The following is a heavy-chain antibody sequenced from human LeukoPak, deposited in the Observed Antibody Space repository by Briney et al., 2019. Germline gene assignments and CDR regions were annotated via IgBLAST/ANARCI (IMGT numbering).Heavy chain of an antibody. CDR1: GYTFTGYY. CDR2: INPNSGGT. Sequence: ASVKVSCKASGYTFTGYYMHWVRQAPGQGLEWMGWINPNSGGTNYAQKFQGRVTMTRDTSISTAYMELSRLRSDDTAVYYCARGTMVRGVNGDYWGQGTLVTVSS. D-gene: IGHD3-10*01. J-gene: IGHJ4*02. CDR3: ARGTMVRGVNGDY. V-gene: IGHV1-2*02.